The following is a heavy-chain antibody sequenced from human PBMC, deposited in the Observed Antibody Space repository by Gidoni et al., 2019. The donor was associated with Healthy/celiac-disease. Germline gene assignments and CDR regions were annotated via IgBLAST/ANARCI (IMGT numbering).Heavy chain of an antibody. CDR2: ISWNSGSI. D-gene: IGHD2-15*01. J-gene: IGHJ4*02. CDR3: AKGRDIRMAYFDY. CDR1: GFTFDAYA. Sequence: EVQLVESGGGLVQPGRSLRLSCAAPGFTFDAYAMHWVRQAPGKGLEWVSGISWNSGSIGYADSVKGRITISRDNAKNSLYLQRNSLRAEDTALYYCAKGRDIRMAYFDYGGQGTLVTVSS. V-gene: IGHV3-9*01.